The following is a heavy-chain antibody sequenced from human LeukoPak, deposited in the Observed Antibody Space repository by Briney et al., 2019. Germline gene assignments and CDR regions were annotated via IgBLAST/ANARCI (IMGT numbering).Heavy chain of an antibody. CDR3: ARGYGSGSYFNY. CDR1: GGSISSGGYY. J-gene: IGHJ4*02. V-gene: IGHV4-30-2*01. CDR2: IYHSGST. D-gene: IGHD3-10*01. Sequence: SETLSLTCTVSGGSISSGGYYWSWIRQPPGKGLEWIGYIYHSGSTYYNPSLKSRVTISVDTSKNQFSLKLSSVTAADTAVYYCARGYGSGSYFNYWGQGTLVTVSS.